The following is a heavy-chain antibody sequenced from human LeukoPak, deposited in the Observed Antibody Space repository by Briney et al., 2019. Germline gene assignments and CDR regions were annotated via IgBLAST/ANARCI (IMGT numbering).Heavy chain of an antibody. CDR3: AKGRGDYDFWSGYSLDAFDI. D-gene: IGHD3-3*01. CDR2: ISGSGGST. Sequence: PGGSLRLSCAASGFTFNNYAMSWVRQAPGKGLEWVSAISGSGGSTYYADSVKGRFTISRDNSKNTLYLQMNSLRAEDTAVYYCAKGRGDYDFWSGYSLDAFDIWGQGTMVTVSS. CDR1: GFTFNNYA. V-gene: IGHV3-23*01. J-gene: IGHJ3*02.